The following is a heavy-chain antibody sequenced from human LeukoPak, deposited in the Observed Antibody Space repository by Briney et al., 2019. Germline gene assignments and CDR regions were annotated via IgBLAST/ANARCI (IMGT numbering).Heavy chain of an antibody. CDR3: ATVGIPRREARATYYDILTGLEY. V-gene: IGHV1-24*01. J-gene: IGHJ4*02. Sequence: ASVKVSCKVSGYTLTELSMHWVRQAPGKGLEWMGGFDPEDGETIYALKFQGRVTMTEDTSTDTAYMELSSLRSEDTAVYYCATVGIPRREARATYYDILTGLEYWGQGTLVTVSS. CDR1: GYTLTELS. CDR2: FDPEDGET. D-gene: IGHD3-9*01.